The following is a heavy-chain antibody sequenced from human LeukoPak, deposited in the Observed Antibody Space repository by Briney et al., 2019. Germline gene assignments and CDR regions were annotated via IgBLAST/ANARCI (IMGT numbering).Heavy chain of an antibody. D-gene: IGHD3-3*01. CDR2: INPNSGNT. CDR1: GYTFTSYD. CDR3: ARGFGSPGYDFWSGPEGYYFNY. V-gene: IGHV1-8*01. Sequence: ASVKVSCKASGYTFTSYDINWVRQATGQGLEWMGWINPNSGNTGYAQKFQGRVTMTRNTSISTAYMELSSLRSEDTAVYYCARGFGSPGYDFWSGPEGYYFNYWGLGTLVTVSS. J-gene: IGHJ4*02.